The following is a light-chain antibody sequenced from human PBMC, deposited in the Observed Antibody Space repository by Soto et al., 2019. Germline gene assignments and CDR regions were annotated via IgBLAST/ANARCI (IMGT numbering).Light chain of an antibody. CDR3: HQRQSWPRT. Sequence: EIVLTQSPATLSLSPGERATLSCRASQSVGTSLAWYQQKPGQAPRLLIYDASHRATGIPARFSGSGSGTDFALTINSLAPEDFAIYYCHQRQSWPRTFGQGTKVDIK. V-gene: IGKV3-11*01. J-gene: IGKJ1*01. CDR1: QSVGTS. CDR2: DAS.